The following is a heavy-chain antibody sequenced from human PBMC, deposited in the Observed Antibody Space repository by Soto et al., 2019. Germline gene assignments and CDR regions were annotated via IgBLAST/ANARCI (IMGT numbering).Heavy chain of an antibody. CDR3: ARGPYCGNSPCIDWIDF. Sequence: GGSLRLSCAASGFTFSIYAMKWFRQAPGKGLEWVSLIGESGTPTYYADSVKGRFTISRDNSGNTLFLEMYSLRAEDTALYYCARGPYCGNSPCIDWIDFWGQGTWVTV. V-gene: IGHV3-23*01. D-gene: IGHD2-21*01. J-gene: IGHJ5*01. CDR1: GFTFSIYA. CDR2: IGESGTPT.